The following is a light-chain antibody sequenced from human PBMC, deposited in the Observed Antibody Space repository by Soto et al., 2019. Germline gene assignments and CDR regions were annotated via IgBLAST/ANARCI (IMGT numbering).Light chain of an antibody. J-gene: IGLJ1*01. CDR2: DDS. CDR1: NIESKS. Sequence: SYELTHPPSVSVAPGQTARISCGGNNIESKSVNWYQQKPGQAPVLVVYDDSDRPSGIPERFSGSNSGNTATLIISTAEAGDEAEYYCQVWDSDNNPFYVSGAGTKLTVL. CDR3: QVWDSDNNPFYV. V-gene: IGLV3-21*02.